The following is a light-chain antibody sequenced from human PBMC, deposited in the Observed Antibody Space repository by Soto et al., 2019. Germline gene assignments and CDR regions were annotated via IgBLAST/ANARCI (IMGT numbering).Light chain of an antibody. Sequence: DIVMTQSPDSLAVSLGERATFNCKSSQSVLYSPNNKNYLAWYKQKPGQPPKLLMYWASTRESGVPDRFSGSGSGTDFTLTISSLQAEDVAVYYCQQYHSPPYTFGQGTKLEIK. J-gene: IGKJ2*01. CDR3: QQYHSPPYT. V-gene: IGKV4-1*01. CDR1: QSVLYSPNNKNY. CDR2: WAS.